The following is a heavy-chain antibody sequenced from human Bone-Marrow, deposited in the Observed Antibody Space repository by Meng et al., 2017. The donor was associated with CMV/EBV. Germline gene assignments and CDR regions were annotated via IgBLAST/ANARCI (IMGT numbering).Heavy chain of an antibody. J-gene: IGHJ6*02. V-gene: IGHV6-1*01. D-gene: IGHD2-2*01. Sequence: SETLSLTCAILGDSVSSNSAAWNWIRQSPSRGLEWLGRTYYRSKWYNDYAVSVKSRITINPDTSNNQFSLQLNSVTPEDTAVYYCARGYSPFYCSSTSCPRRGWDVWGQGTTVTVSS. CDR1: GDSVSSNSAA. CDR3: ARGYSPFYCSSTSCPRRGWDV. CDR2: TYYRSKWYN.